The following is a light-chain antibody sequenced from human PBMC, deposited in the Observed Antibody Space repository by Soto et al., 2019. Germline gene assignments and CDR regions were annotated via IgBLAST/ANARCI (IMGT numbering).Light chain of an antibody. V-gene: IGKV3-15*01. CDR3: QQYNNWPHT. CDR1: QSLRSS. Sequence: ETMMTQSPDTLSVSLGERATLSCRASQSLRSSLAWYQQKPGQAPRLLIYDASTRATGIPARFSGSGSGTDFTLTISGLQSEDFAVYYCQQYNNWPHTFGQGTKVDIK. CDR2: DAS. J-gene: IGKJ2*01.